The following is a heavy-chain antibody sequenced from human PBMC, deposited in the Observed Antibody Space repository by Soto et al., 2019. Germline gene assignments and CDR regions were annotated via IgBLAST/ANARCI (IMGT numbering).Heavy chain of an antibody. D-gene: IGHD2-2*01. CDR2: IYHSGST. CDR1: GGSISSSNW. V-gene: IGHV4-4*02. Sequence: SETLSLTCAVSGGSISSSNWWSWVRQPPGKGLEWIGEIYHSGSTNYNPSLKSRVTISVDKSKNQFSLKLSSVTAADTAVYYCARIYCSSTSCPFNWFDPWGQGTLVTVSS. CDR3: ARIYCSSTSCPFNWFDP. J-gene: IGHJ5*02.